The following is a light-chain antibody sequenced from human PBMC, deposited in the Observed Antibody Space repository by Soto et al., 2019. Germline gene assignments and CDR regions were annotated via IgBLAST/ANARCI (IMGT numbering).Light chain of an antibody. J-gene: IGKJ4*01. CDR2: AAS. V-gene: IGKV1-39*01. Sequence: DLQMTQSPSSLCASVGDRVTITCRASQSITTYLNWYRQKPGKAPKLLIYAASSLQSGVPSRFSGSGSETEFTLSISSLQPEDFATYFCQQIYSAPLTFGGGTKVEIK. CDR1: QSITTY. CDR3: QQIYSAPLT.